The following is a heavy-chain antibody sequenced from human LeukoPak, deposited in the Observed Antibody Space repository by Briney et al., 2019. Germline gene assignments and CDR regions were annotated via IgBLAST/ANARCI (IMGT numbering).Heavy chain of an antibody. CDR3: AKGDFEGSSWPPVAVFSSGPTYFDY. CDR2: ISGSGGST. J-gene: IGHJ4*02. CDR1: GFTFSSYA. V-gene: IGHV3-23*01. D-gene: IGHD6-13*01. Sequence: GGSLRLSCAASGFTFSSYAMSWVRQAPGKGLEWVSAISGSGGSTYYADSVKGRFTISRDNSKNTLYLQMNSLRAEDTAVYYCAKGDFEGSSWPPVAVFSSGPTYFDYWGQGTLVTVSS.